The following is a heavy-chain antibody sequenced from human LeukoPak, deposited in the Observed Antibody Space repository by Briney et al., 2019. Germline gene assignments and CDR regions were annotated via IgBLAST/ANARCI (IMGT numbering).Heavy chain of an antibody. J-gene: IGHJ1*01. V-gene: IGHV3-7*01. CDR1: GFTFSSYM. CDR2: IKPDGGEK. CDR3: ASPYSSGL. Sequence: GESLRLSCAASGFTFSSYMMTWVRQAPGKGLEWVANIKPDGGEKFYVDSVRGRFTISRDNAKNTLYLQMNSLRAEDTAVYYCASPYSSGLWGQGTLVTVSS. D-gene: IGHD6-25*01.